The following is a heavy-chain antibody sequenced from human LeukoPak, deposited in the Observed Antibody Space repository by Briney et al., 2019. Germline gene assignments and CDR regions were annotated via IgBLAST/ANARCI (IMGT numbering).Heavy chain of an antibody. J-gene: IGHJ4*02. CDR1: GFTFSSYS. Sequence: PGGSLRLSCAASGFTFSSYSMNWVRQAPGKGLEWVSSISSSSSYIYYVDSVKGRFTISRDNAKNSLYLQMNSLRAEDTAVYYCAREGYYYGSGSYEDYWGQGTLVTVSS. CDR3: AREGYYYGSGSYEDY. V-gene: IGHV3-21*01. CDR2: ISSSSSYI. D-gene: IGHD3-10*01.